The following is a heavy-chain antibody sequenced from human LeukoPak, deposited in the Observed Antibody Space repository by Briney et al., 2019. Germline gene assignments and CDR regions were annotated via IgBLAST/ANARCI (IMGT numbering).Heavy chain of an antibody. Sequence: GGSLRLSCAASGFTFSSYAMHWVRQAPGKGLEWVAVISYDGSNKYYADSVKGRFTISRDNSKNTLYLQMNSLRAEDTAVYYCARDPGGSSPGYYYGMDVWGRGTTVTVSS. CDR1: GFTFSSYA. CDR2: ISYDGSNK. V-gene: IGHV3-30-3*01. CDR3: ARDPGGSSPGYYYGMDV. J-gene: IGHJ6*02. D-gene: IGHD3-16*01.